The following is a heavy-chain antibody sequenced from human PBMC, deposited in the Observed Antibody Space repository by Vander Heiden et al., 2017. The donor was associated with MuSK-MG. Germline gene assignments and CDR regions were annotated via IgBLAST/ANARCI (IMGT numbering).Heavy chain of an antibody. D-gene: IGHD3-10*01. CDR3: ARGGTVVRGVIAPFDY. CDR1: GFTFSSYA. V-gene: IGHV3-30*04. Sequence: QVQLVESGGGVVQPGRSLRLSCAASGFTFSSYAMHWVRQAPGKGLEWVAVISYDGSNKYYADSVKGRFTISRDNSKNTLYLQMNSLRAEDTAVYYCARGGTVVRGVIAPFDYWGQGTLVTVSS. CDR2: ISYDGSNK. J-gene: IGHJ4*02.